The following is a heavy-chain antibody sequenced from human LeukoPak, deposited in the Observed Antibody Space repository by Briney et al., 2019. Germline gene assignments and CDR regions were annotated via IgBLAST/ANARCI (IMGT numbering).Heavy chain of an antibody. CDR3: ARDRGWELDY. CDR2: IYYSGST. J-gene: IGHJ4*02. V-gene: IGHV4-30-4*08. Sequence: SETLPLTCTVSGGSISSGDYYWSWIRQPPGKGLEWIGYIYYSGSTYYNPSLKSRVTISVDTSKNQFSLKLSSVTAADTAVYYCARDRGWELDYWGQGTLVTVSS. CDR1: GGSISSGDYY. D-gene: IGHD1-26*01.